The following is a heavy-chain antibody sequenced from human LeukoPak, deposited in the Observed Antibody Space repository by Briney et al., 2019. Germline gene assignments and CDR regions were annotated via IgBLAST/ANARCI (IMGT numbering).Heavy chain of an antibody. D-gene: IGHD1-14*01. CDR2: ISYDGSNE. J-gene: IGHJ6*03. CDR3: ARDFRTNYYYYMDV. V-gene: IGHV3-30*04. CDR1: GFTFSSYA. Sequence: GGSLRLSCAASGFTFSSYAMHWVRQAPGKRLEWVAVISYDGSNENYADSVKGRFTISRDNTKNTLYVRMNSLRAEDTALYYCARDFRTNYYYYMDVWGKGTTVTVSS.